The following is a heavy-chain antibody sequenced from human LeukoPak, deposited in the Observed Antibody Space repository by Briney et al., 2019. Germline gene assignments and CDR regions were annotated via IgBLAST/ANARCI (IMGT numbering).Heavy chain of an antibody. D-gene: IGHD4-11*01. J-gene: IGHJ6*02. V-gene: IGHV1-2*06. Sequence: GASVTVSCTASGYTFTGYHMHWVRQAPGQGLEWMGRINPNSGGTNYAQKFQGRVTMTRDTSISTAYMELSRLRSDDTAVYYCASLTVTNPGMDVWGQGTTVTVSS. CDR2: INPNSGGT. CDR3: ASLTVTNPGMDV. CDR1: GYTFTGYH.